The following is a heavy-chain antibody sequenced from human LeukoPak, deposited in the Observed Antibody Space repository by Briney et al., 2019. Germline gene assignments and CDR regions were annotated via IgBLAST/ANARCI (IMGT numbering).Heavy chain of an antibody. D-gene: IGHD4-23*01. Sequence: GGSLRLSCAASGFTFSSYAMSWVRQAPGKGLEWVSGISGSGGSTYYVDSVKGRFTISRDNSKNTVYLQMNSLRADDTAVYYCAKDLGYGGNSGIDYWGQGTLVTVSS. CDR1: GFTFSSYA. CDR3: AKDLGYGGNSGIDY. CDR2: ISGSGGST. J-gene: IGHJ4*02. V-gene: IGHV3-23*01.